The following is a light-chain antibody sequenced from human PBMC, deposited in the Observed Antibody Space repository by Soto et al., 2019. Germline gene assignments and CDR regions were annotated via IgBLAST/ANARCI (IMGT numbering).Light chain of an antibody. CDR3: QQRRNRAPT. Sequence: EIVLTQSPATLSLSPGERATLSCRASQSVSSYLAWYQQKPGQAPRLLIYDASNRATGIPARFSGSGSGTDFTLTISSLEPEGFAVYYCQQRRNRAPTFGGGTKVEIK. CDR2: DAS. J-gene: IGKJ4*01. CDR1: QSVSSY. V-gene: IGKV3-11*01.